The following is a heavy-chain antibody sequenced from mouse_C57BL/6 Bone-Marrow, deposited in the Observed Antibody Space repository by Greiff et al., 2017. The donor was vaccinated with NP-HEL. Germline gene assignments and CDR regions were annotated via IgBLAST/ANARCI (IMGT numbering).Heavy chain of an antibody. D-gene: IGHD2-3*01. CDR3: ARSGLLPPVSRPHYYAMDY. Sequence: VQLQQPGAELVKPGASVKLSCKASGYTFTSYWMHWVKQRPGQGLEWIGMIHPNSGSTNYNEKFKSKATLTVDNSSSTAYMQLSSLTSEDSAVYYCARSGLLPPVSRPHYYAMDYWGQGTSVTVSS. CDR1: GYTFTSYW. J-gene: IGHJ4*01. CDR2: IHPNSGST. V-gene: IGHV1-64*01.